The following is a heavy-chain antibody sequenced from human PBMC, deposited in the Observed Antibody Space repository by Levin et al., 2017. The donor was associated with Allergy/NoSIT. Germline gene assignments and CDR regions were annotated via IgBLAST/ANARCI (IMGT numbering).Heavy chain of an antibody. CDR3: ARHESLIYYDSSGFGAFDY. Sequence: PSETLSLTCTVSGGSISSSSYYWGWIRQPPGKGLEWIGSIYYSGSTYYNPSLKSRVTISVDTSKNQFSLKLSSVTAADTAVYYCARHESLIYYDSSGFGAFDYWGQGTLVTVSS. J-gene: IGHJ4*02. CDR1: GGSISSSSYY. V-gene: IGHV4-39*01. CDR2: IYYSGST. D-gene: IGHD3-22*01.